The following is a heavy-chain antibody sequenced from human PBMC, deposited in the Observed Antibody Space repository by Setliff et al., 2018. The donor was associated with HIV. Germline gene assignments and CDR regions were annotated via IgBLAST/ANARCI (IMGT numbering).Heavy chain of an antibody. CDR3: VRGVQSPPHYSYYYMDV. V-gene: IGHV1-69*10. D-gene: IGHD3-3*01. J-gene: IGHJ6*03. CDR1: GGIFSSYA. CDR2: IIPILGTA. Sequence: SVKVSCKASGGIFSSYAISWVRQAPGQGLEWMGGIIPILGTANYAQKFQDRVTITADKSTSTAYMELTSLRFDDTAMYYCVRGVQSPPHYSYYYMDVWGEGTMVTVSS.